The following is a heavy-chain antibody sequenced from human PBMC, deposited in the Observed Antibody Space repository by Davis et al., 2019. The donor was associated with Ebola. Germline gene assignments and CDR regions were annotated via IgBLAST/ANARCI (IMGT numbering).Heavy chain of an antibody. V-gene: IGHV4-34*01. J-gene: IGHJ6*02. CDR2: INHSGST. CDR3: ARGPGRVRPAARRGYYYGMDV. CDR1: GGSFSGYY. Sequence: MPSETLSLTCAVYGGSFSGYYWSWIRQPPGKGLEWLGEINHSGSTNYNPSLKSRVTISVDTSKNQFSLKLSAVTATDTAVYSCARGPGRVRPAARRGYYYGMDVWGQGTTVTVSS. D-gene: IGHD2-2*01.